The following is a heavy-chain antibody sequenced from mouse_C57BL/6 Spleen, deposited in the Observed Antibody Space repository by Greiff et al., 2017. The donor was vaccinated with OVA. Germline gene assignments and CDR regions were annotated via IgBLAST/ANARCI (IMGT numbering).Heavy chain of an antibody. CDR2: INPSSGYT. V-gene: IGHV1-4*01. CDR1: GYTFTSYT. D-gene: IGHD2-3*01. Sequence: QVQLQQSGAELARPGASVKMSCKASGYTFTSYTMHWVKQRPGQGLEWIGYINPSSGYTKYNQKFKDKATLTADKSSSTAYMQLSSLTSEDSAVYYGARSDGYQYYFDYWGQGTTLTVSS. J-gene: IGHJ2*01. CDR3: ARSDGYQYYFDY.